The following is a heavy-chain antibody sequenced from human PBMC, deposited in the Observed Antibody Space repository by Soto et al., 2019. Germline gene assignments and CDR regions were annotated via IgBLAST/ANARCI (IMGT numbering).Heavy chain of an antibody. Sequence: QLEESGGALVEPGGSLRLSCVASGVDFRGSYMNWIRQAPGKGLEWISYISDTGRTIHYADSVKGRFSIARDDSKNTLSLQMNSLRVEDTAQYYCAKADGEQWLVPHLDNWGQGTLVTVS. CDR1: GVDFRGSY. V-gene: IGHV3-11*01. CDR3: AKADGEQWLVPHLDN. CDR2: ISDTGRTI. J-gene: IGHJ4*02. D-gene: IGHD6-19*01.